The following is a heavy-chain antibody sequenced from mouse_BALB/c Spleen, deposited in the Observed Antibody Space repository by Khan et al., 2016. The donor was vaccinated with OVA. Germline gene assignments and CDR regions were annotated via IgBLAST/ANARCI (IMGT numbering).Heavy chain of an antibody. Sequence: EVELVESGGGLVKPGGSLKLSCAASGFTFSDYYMYWVRQTPEKRLEWVATISDGGSYTYYPDSVKGRFTISRDDAKNNLYLQMSSLKSEDTAIYYCVRGYYGYPFAYWGQGTLVTVSA. CDR1: GFTFSDYY. J-gene: IGHJ3*01. D-gene: IGHD2-2*01. V-gene: IGHV5-4*02. CDR2: ISDGGSYT. CDR3: VRGYYGYPFAY.